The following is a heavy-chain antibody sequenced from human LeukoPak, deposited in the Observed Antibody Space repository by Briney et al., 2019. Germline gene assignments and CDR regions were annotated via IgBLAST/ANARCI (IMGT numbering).Heavy chain of an antibody. V-gene: IGHV3-7*01. Sequence: GGSLRLSCAASGFTFSNNWMSWVRQAPGKGLEWVANIKGDGSEKYYVDSVKGRFAISRDNTKNSLYLQMNSLRADDTAIYYCARDDFSGSYCDWGQGTLVTVSS. D-gene: IGHD1-26*01. J-gene: IGHJ4*02. CDR3: ARDDFSGSYCD. CDR2: IKGDGSEK. CDR1: GFTFSNNW.